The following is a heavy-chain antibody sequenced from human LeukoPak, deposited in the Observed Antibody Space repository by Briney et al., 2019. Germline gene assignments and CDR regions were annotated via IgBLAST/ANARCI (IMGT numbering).Heavy chain of an antibody. V-gene: IGHV4-34*01. CDR1: GGSFSGYY. Sequence: SETLSLTCAGYGGSFSGYYWSWIRQPPGKGLEWIGEINHSGSTNYNPSLKSRVTISVDTSKNQFSLKLSSVTAADTAVYYCARGPNDFWSGYYSYYYYGMDVWGQGTTVTVSS. CDR2: INHSGST. CDR3: ARGPNDFWSGYYSYYYYGMDV. J-gene: IGHJ6*02. D-gene: IGHD3-3*01.